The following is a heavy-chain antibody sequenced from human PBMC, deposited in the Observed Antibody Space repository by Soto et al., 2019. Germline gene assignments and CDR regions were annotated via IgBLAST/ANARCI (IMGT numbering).Heavy chain of an antibody. J-gene: IGHJ4*02. CDR3: TTLGEWGSYSGY. V-gene: IGHV3-73*02. CDR2: IRSKAKSFAT. Sequence: EVQLVESGGGLVQPGGSLKLSCAASGFTFSGASMHWVRQASGKGLEWVARIRSKAKSFATGYAESVKGRFTVSRDDSENKAYLQMNSLKTDDTAMYYCTTLGEWGSYSGYWGQGTLVTVSS. D-gene: IGHD1-26*01. CDR1: GFTFSGAS.